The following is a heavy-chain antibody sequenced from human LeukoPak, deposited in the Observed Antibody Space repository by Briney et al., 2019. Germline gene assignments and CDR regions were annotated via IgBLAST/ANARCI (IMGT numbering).Heavy chain of an antibody. Sequence: PSETLSLTCTVSGGSISSGSYYWSWIRQPAGKGLEWIGRIYTSGSTNYNPSLKSRVTMSVDTSKNQFSLKLSSVTAADTAVYYCARGGSGWALDYWGQGTLVTVSS. J-gene: IGHJ4*02. D-gene: IGHD6-19*01. CDR3: ARGGSGWALDY. CDR1: GGSISSGSYY. CDR2: IYTSGST. V-gene: IGHV4-61*02.